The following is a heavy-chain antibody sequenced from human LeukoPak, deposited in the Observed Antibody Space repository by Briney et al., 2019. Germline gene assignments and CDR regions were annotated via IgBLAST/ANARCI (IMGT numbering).Heavy chain of an antibody. V-gene: IGHV4-38-2*02. J-gene: IGHJ5*02. CDR3: ARMFRSSWYINWFDP. CDR2: IYHSGST. D-gene: IGHD6-13*01. CDR1: GYSISSGYF. Sequence: SETLSLTCTVSGYSISSGYFWGWIRPHPGKGLEWIGSIYHSGSTSYNPSLKSRLTISVDTSKNQFSLKLNFVTAADTAMYYCARMFRSSWYINWFDPWGQGTLVTVSS.